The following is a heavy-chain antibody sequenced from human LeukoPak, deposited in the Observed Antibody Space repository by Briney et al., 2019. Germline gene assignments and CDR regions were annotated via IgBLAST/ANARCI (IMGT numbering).Heavy chain of an antibody. CDR3: TRARTGPFDI. Sequence: GGSLRLSCAASGFSFSRYAIHWVRQGPGKGLQYVAAINTNGGNTYYANSVKGRFTIFRDNSKNTVYLQMDSLRFEDVGLYYCTRARTGPFDIWGRGTMVTVSS. CDR2: INTNGGNT. CDR1: GFSFSRYA. J-gene: IGHJ3*02. V-gene: IGHV3-64*01.